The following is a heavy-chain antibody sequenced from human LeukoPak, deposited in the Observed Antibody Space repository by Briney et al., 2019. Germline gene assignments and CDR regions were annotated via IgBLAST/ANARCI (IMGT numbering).Heavy chain of an antibody. CDR3: ARDYYDSSGAISFDY. CDR1: GYTFTSYA. CDR2: INAGNGNT. J-gene: IGHJ4*02. D-gene: IGHD3-22*01. V-gene: IGHV1-3*01. Sequence: GASVKVSCTASGYTFTSYAMHWVRQAPGQRLEWMGWINAGNGNTKYSQKFQGRVTITRDTSASTAYMELSSLRSEDTAVYYCARDYYDSSGAISFDYWGQGTLVTVSS.